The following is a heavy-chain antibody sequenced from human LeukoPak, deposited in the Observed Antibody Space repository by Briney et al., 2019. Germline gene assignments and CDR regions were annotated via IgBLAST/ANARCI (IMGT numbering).Heavy chain of an antibody. J-gene: IGHJ4*02. V-gene: IGHV1-69*13. CDR1: GYTFTSYG. CDR3: ARDGLTGDVDY. CDR2: IIPIFGTA. Sequence: GASVKVSCKASGYTFTSYGISWVRQAPGQGLEWMGGIIPIFGTANYAQKFQGRVTITADESTSTAYMELSSLRSEDTAVYYCARDGLTGDVDYWGQGTLVTVSS. D-gene: IGHD7-27*01.